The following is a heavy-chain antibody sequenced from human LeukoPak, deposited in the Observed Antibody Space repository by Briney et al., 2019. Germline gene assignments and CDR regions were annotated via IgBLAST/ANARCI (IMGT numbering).Heavy chain of an antibody. CDR2: MRNDGSNK. CDR3: AKGLDGYYYDSSGYLQPLGGGY. Sequence: GGSLRLSCAVSGFTFSTHGMHWVRQAPGKGLEWVAFMRNDGSNKYYADSVKGRITISRDDSKNTLYLQMNSLRAEDTAVYYCAKGLDGYYYDSSGYLQPLGGGYWGQGTLVTVSS. CDR1: GFTFSTHG. D-gene: IGHD3-22*01. V-gene: IGHV3-30*02. J-gene: IGHJ4*02.